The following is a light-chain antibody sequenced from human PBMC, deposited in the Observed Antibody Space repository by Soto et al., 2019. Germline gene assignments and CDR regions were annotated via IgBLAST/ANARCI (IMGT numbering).Light chain of an antibody. CDR1: QGISNY. CDR2: GAS. V-gene: IGKV1-27*01. Sequence: DIQMTKSRSSLSASVGHRVTITCQASQGISNYLAWYQKRPGKVPKLLVYGASTLQSGVPSRFSGSGSGTDFNLTISSLQPEDAATYDCQNYYSAPQTFGQGTKVDIK. CDR3: QNYYSAPQT. J-gene: IGKJ1*01.